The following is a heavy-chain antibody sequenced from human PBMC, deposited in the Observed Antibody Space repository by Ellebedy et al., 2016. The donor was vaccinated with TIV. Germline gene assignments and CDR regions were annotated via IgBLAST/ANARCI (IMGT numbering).Heavy chain of an antibody. D-gene: IGHD1-26*01. CDR3: ARHAFGGSYPDY. CDR2: IYSGDSDT. V-gene: IGHV5-51*01. CDR1: GYSFTSYW. J-gene: IGHJ4*02. Sequence: PGGSLRLSCKGSGYSFTSYWIGWVRQMPGKGLEWMGIIYSGDSDTRYSPSFQGQVTISADKSISTAYLQWGSLKASDTAMYYCARHAFGGSYPDYWGQGTLVTVSS.